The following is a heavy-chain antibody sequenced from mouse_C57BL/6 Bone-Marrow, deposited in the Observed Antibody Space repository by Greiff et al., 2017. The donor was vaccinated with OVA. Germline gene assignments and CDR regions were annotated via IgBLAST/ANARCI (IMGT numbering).Heavy chain of an antibody. CDR2: IYPRSGNT. Sequence: QVQLKQSGAELARPGASVKLSCKASGYTFTSYGISWVKQRTGQGLEWIGEIYPRSGNTYYNEKFKGKATLTADKSSSTAYMELRSLTSEDSAVYFCASFDYAFDYWGQGTTLTGSS. J-gene: IGHJ2*01. V-gene: IGHV1-81*01. D-gene: IGHD2-4*01. CDR1: GYTFTSYG. CDR3: ASFDYAFDY.